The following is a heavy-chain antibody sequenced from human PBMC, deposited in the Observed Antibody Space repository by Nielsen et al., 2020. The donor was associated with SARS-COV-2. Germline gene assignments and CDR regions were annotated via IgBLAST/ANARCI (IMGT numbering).Heavy chain of an antibody. V-gene: IGHV5-51*01. CDR2: IYPGDSDT. CDR1: GYSFTSYW. CDR3: ARRPTVGAIGELLNDAFDI. J-gene: IGHJ3*02. D-gene: IGHD3-10*01. Sequence: GESLKISCKGSGYSFTSYWIGWVRQMPGKGLEWMGIIYPGDSDTRYSPSFQGQVTISADKSISTAYLQWSSLKASDTAMYYCARRPTVGAIGELLNDAFDIWGQGTMVTVSS.